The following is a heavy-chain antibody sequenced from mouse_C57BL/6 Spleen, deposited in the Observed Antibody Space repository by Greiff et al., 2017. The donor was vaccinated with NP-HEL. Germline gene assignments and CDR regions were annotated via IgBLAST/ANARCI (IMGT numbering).Heavy chain of an antibody. V-gene: IGHV5-6*01. CDR1: GFTFSSYG. J-gene: IGHJ1*03. Sequence: EVQVVESGGDLVKPGGSLKLSCAASGFTFSSYGMSWVRQTPDKRLEWVATISSGGSYTYYPDSVKGRFTISRDNAKNTLYLQMSSLKSEDTAMYYCARHVGSSYDWYFDVWGTGTTVTVSS. D-gene: IGHD1-1*01. CDR2: ISSGGSYT. CDR3: ARHVGSSYDWYFDV.